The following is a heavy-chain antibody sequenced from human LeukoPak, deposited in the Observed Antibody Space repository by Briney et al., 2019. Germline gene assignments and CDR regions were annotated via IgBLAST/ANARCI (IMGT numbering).Heavy chain of an antibody. Sequence: GGSLRLSCAASGFTFSSYAMSWVRQAPGKGLEWVSAISGSGGSTYYADSVKGRFTISRDNSKSTLYLQMNSLRAEDTAVYYCAKDGITMIVVAYSYFDLWGRGTLVTVSS. CDR3: AKDGITMIVVAYSYFDL. D-gene: IGHD3-22*01. CDR2: ISGSGGST. J-gene: IGHJ2*01. V-gene: IGHV3-23*01. CDR1: GFTFSSYA.